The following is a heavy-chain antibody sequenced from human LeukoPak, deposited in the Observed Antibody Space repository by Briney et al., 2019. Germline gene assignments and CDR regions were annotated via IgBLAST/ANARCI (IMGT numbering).Heavy chain of an antibody. CDR3: ARALYGDHEDY. J-gene: IGHJ4*02. CDR1: GGSISSTNYY. V-gene: IGHV4-39*01. D-gene: IGHD4-17*01. Sequence: SETLSLTCTVSGGSISSTNYYWGWIRQPPGKGLECIGSIYYSGRTYYNPSLKSRVTISVDTSKNQFSLKLRSVTAADTAVYYCARALYGDHEDYWGQGTLVTVSS. CDR2: IYYSGRT.